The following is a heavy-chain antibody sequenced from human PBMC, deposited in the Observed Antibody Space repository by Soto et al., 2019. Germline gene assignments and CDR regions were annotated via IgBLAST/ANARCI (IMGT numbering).Heavy chain of an antibody. J-gene: IGHJ4*02. D-gene: IGHD3-22*01. V-gene: IGHV3-48*03. CDR1: GFTFSSYE. CDR3: ARAQYYYDSSGCYYVFDY. Sequence: GGSLRLSCAASGFTFSSYEMNWVRQAPGKGLEWVSYISSSGSTIYYADSVKGRFTISRDNAKNSLYLQMNSLRAEDTAVYYCARAQYYYDSSGCYYVFDYWGQGTLVTVSS. CDR2: ISSSGSTI.